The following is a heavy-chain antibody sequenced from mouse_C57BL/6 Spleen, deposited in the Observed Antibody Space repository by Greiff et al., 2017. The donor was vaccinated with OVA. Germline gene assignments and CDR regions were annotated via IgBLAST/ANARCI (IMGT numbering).Heavy chain of an antibody. J-gene: IGHJ4*01. CDR3: ARNDYEGYYYAMDY. Sequence: VQLQQSGPELVKPGASVKISCKASGYAFSSSWMNWVKQRPGKGLEWIGRIYPGDGDTNYNGKFKGKATLTADKSSSTAYMQLSSLTSEDSAVYFCARNDYEGYYYAMDYWGQGTSVTVSS. V-gene: IGHV1-82*01. CDR1: GYAFSSSW. D-gene: IGHD2-4*01. CDR2: IYPGDGDT.